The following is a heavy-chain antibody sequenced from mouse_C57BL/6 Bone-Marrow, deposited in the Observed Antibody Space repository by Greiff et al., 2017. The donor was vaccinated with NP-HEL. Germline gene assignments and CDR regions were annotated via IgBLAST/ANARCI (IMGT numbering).Heavy chain of an antibody. D-gene: IGHD2-5*01. CDR2: ISNLAYSI. V-gene: IGHV5-15*01. CDR1: GFTFSDYG. CDR3: ARHDSNYFAY. J-gene: IGHJ3*01. Sequence: VKLMESGGGLVQPGGSLKLSCAASGFTFSDYGMAWVRQAPRKGPEWVAFISNLAYSIYYADTVTGRFTISRENAKNTLYLEMSSLRSEDTAMYYCARHDSNYFAYWGQGTLVTVSA.